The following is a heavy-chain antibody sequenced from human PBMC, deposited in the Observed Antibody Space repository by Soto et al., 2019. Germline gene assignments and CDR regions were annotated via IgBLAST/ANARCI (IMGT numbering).Heavy chain of an antibody. V-gene: IGHV1-24*01. CDR1: GYSLSEFS. Sequence: QVQLVQSGSEVKKPGASVKVSCKVSGYSLSEFSMHWVRQAPGKGLEWMGGFDPEDGETTYAQKLQGGLNMTEDTSAETAYMELSRLKSEDTAVYYCVRVQRQGTTWYNSYCMEVWGQGTTVTVSS. J-gene: IGHJ6*01. CDR3: VRVQRQGTTWYNSYCMEV. CDR2: FDPEDGET. D-gene: IGHD6-13*01.